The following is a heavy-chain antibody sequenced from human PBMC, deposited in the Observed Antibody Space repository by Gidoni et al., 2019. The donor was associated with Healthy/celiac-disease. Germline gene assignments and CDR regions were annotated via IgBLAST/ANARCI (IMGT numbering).Heavy chain of an antibody. Sequence: QVQLQESGPGLVKPSQTLSLTCTVSGGSISSGSYYWRWIRPTAGKGRGWIGRIYTSWSTNYNPSLKSRVTMSVDTSKNQFSLKLSSVTAADTAVYYCAREVPIVGATNWFDPWGQGTLVTVSS. CDR2: IYTSWST. V-gene: IGHV4-61*02. J-gene: IGHJ5*02. CDR3: AREVPIVGATNWFDP. D-gene: IGHD1-26*01. CDR1: GGSISSGSYY.